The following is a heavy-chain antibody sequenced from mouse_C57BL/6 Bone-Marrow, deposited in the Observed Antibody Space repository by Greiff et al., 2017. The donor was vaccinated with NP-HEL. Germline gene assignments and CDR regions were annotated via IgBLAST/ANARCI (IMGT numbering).Heavy chain of an antibody. CDR3: ARKPYDYDVGYAMDY. CDR2: ISDGGSYT. J-gene: IGHJ4*01. Sequence: EVQLVESGGGLVKPGGSLKLSCAASGFTFSSYAMSWVRQTPEKRLEWVATISDGGSYTYYPDNVKGRFTISRDNAKNNLYLQKSHLKSEDTAMYYCARKPYDYDVGYAMDYWGQGTSVTVSS. V-gene: IGHV5-4*01. CDR1: GFTFSSYA. D-gene: IGHD2-4*01.